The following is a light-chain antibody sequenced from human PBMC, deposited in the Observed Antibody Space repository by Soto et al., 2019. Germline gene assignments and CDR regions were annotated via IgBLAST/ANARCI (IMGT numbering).Light chain of an antibody. V-gene: IGLV2-14*01. CDR2: EVR. Sequence: QSALTQPVSVSGSPGQSITISCTGTSSDVGAYVYVSWYQHHPGEAPRLIIYEVRNRPSGVSNRFSGSKSDNTASLTISGLQAEDEADYYCSSYTTTNTLVFGGGTKLTVL. J-gene: IGLJ3*02. CDR1: SSDVGAYVY. CDR3: SSYTTTNTLV.